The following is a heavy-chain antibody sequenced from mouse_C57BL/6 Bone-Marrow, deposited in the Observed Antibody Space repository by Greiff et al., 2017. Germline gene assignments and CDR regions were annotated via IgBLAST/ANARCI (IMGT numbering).Heavy chain of an antibody. CDR1: GFSLTSYG. V-gene: IGHV2-2*01. CDR2: IWSGGST. J-gene: IGHJ4*01. Sequence: QVQLKESGPGLVQPSQSLSITCTVSGFSLTSYGVHWVRQSPGKGLEWLGVIWSGGSTDYNAAFISRLSISKDNSKSKVFFKMNSLQADDTAIYYCAREGFYDYDVGGYYEAMDYWGQGTSDTVSS. D-gene: IGHD2-4*01. CDR3: AREGFYDYDVGGYYEAMDY.